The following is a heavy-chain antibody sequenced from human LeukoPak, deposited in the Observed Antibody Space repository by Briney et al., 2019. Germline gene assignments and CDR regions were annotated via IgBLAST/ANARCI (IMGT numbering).Heavy chain of an antibody. CDR1: GGSISSSSYY. Sequence: SETLSLTCTASGGSISSSSYYWGWIRQPPGKGLEWIGSIYYSGSTYYNPSLKSRVTISVDTSKNQFSLKLSSVTAADTAVYYCARHHKGLAARIGYWGQGTLVTVSS. J-gene: IGHJ4*02. V-gene: IGHV4-39*01. CDR2: IYYSGST. D-gene: IGHD6-6*01. CDR3: ARHHKGLAARIGY.